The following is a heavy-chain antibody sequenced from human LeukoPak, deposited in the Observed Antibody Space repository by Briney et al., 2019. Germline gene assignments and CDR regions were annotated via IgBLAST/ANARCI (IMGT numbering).Heavy chain of an antibody. V-gene: IGHV3-74*01. CDR2: INRDGSST. J-gene: IGHJ3*02. CDR1: GFIFSSYW. Sequence: GGSLRLSCAASGFIFSSYWMHWVRQAPGKGLVWVSHINRDGSSTSYADSVKGRFTISRDNARNTLYLQMNSLRAEDTAVYYCARWGPGAFDIWGQGTMVTVSS. CDR3: ARWGPGAFDI. D-gene: IGHD3-16*01.